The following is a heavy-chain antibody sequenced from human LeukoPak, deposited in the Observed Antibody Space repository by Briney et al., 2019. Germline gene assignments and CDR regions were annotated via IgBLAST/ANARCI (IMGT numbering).Heavy chain of an antibody. CDR1: GFTFSSYG. CDR2: IWYDGSNK. D-gene: IGHD1-26*01. CDR3: AKDTGLVGATRYYFDY. Sequence: GGSLRLSCAASGFTFSSYGMHWVRQAPGKGLEWVAVIWYDGSNKYYADPVKGRFTISRDNSQNTLYLQMNSLRVEDTAVYYCAKDTGLVGATRYYFDYWGQGTLVTVSS. V-gene: IGHV3-33*06. J-gene: IGHJ4*02.